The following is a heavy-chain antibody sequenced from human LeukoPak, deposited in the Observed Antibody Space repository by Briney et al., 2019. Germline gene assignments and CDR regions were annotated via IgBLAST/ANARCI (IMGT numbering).Heavy chain of an antibody. CDR3: AKDMSSGSYGYYYGMDV. J-gene: IGHJ6*02. CDR2: IKQDGSEK. CDR1: GFTFSNYW. D-gene: IGHD1-26*01. Sequence: GGSLRLSCGASGFTFSNYWMSWVRQAPGKELERVAHIKQDGSEKYYVDSVKGRFTISRDNAKNSLYLQMNSLRAEDTALYYCAKDMSSGSYGYYYGMDVWGQGTTVTVSS. V-gene: IGHV3-7*03.